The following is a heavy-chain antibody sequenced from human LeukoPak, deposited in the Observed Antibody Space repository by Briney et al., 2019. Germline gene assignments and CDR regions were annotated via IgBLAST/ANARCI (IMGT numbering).Heavy chain of an antibody. CDR2: IYHSGST. CDR3: ARVQSVRGVPYYGMDV. V-gene: IGHV4-30-2*01. Sequence: SETLSLTCTVSGGSISSGGYYWSWIRQPPGKGLEWIGYIYHSGSTYYNPSLKSRVTISVDRSKNQFSLKLSSVTAADTAVYYCARVQSVRGVPYYGMDVWGQGTTVTVSS. D-gene: IGHD3-10*01. J-gene: IGHJ6*02. CDR1: GGSISSGGYY.